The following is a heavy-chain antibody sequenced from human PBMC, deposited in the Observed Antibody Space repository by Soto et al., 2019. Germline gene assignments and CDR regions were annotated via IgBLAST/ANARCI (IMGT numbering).Heavy chain of an antibody. CDR3: ARPRSSSRNYYGMDV. CDR2: IYPGDSDT. J-gene: IGHJ6*02. D-gene: IGHD6-13*01. Sequence: EVQLVPSGAEVKKPGESLKISCKGSGYSFTSYWIGWVRQMPGKGLEWMGIIYPGDSDTRYSPSFQGQVTISADKSISTAYLQWSSLKASDTAMYYCARPRSSSRNYYGMDVWGQGTTVTVSS. V-gene: IGHV5-51*03. CDR1: GYSFTSYW.